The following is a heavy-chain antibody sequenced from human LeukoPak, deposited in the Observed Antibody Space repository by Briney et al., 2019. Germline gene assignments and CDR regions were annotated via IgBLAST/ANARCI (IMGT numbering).Heavy chain of an antibody. CDR3: ARGPHCSSTSCYSEYFHH. Sequence: SETLSLTCAVYGGSFSGYYWSWIRQHPGKGLEWIGYISYSGSPYYNPSLKSRVTISVDTSRNQFSLKLSSVTAADTAVYYCARGPHCSSTSCYSEYFHHWGQGTLVTVSS. J-gene: IGHJ1*01. CDR2: ISYSGSP. CDR1: GGSFSGYY. V-gene: IGHV4-31*11. D-gene: IGHD2-2*01.